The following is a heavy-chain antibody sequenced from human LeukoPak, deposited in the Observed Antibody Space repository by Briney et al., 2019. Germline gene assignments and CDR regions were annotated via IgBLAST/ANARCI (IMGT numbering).Heavy chain of an antibody. CDR2: IWYDGSYK. CDR3: ARGNSDAFDF. CDR1: GFTFSNYA. J-gene: IGHJ3*01. D-gene: IGHD4-23*01. V-gene: IGHV3-33*01. Sequence: GGSLRLSCAASGFTFSNYAMHWVRQAPGKGLEWMAIIWYDGSYKYYANSVKGRFTISRDNSKNTLYLQVNSLTAEDTAVYYCARGNSDAFDFWGHGTMVTVSS.